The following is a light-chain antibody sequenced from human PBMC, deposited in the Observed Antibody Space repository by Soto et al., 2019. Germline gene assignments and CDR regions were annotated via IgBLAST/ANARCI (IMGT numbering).Light chain of an antibody. CDR1: QSVGNN. CDR2: EAS. Sequence: EIVLTQSPATLSLSPGERATLSCRASQSVGNNLAWYQQKPGQAPGLLIYEASTRATGIPARFSGSGSGTDFTLTISSLEPEDFAVYYCQQHANWPLTFGGGIKVEIK. V-gene: IGKV3-11*01. CDR3: QQHANWPLT. J-gene: IGKJ4*01.